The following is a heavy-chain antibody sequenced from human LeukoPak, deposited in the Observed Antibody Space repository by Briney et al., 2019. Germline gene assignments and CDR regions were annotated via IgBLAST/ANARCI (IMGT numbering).Heavy chain of an antibody. CDR2: ISPNSGGT. Sequence: ASVKVSCKASGYTFTGYYMHWVRQAPGQGPEWMGWISPNSGGTNYAQKFQGRVTMTRDTSISTAYMELSRLRSDDTAVYYCARVIVGATPHGDYWGQGTLVTVSS. J-gene: IGHJ4*02. CDR1: GYTFTGYY. D-gene: IGHD1-26*01. V-gene: IGHV1-2*02. CDR3: ARVIVGATPHGDY.